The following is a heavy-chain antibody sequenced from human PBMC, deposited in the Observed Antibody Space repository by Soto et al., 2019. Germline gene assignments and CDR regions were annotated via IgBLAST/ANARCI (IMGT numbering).Heavy chain of an antibody. D-gene: IGHD6-13*01. Sequence: PGGSLRLSCAASGFTFSSYGMHWVRQAPGKGLEWLAVISYDGNNEYYVESVRGRFIISRDNSKNTVYLQMNSLRAEDTAVYYCARDGAAAGHNSFDPWGQGTLVTVSS. CDR3: ARDGAAAGHNSFDP. J-gene: IGHJ5*02. CDR1: GFTFSSYG. CDR2: ISYDGNNE. V-gene: IGHV3-30*03.